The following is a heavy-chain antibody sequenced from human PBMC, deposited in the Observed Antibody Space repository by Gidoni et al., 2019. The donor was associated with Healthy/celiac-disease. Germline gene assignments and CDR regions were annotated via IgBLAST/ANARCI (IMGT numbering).Heavy chain of an antibody. CDR2: INHSGST. J-gene: IGHJ5*02. CDR1: GGSFSGYY. D-gene: IGHD3-16*01. Sequence: VHLHQWGAGLVTPSEPLPLTCAVLGGSFSGYYWSWIRQPPGKGLEWIGEINHSGSTNYNPSLKSRVTISVDTSKNQFSLKLSSVTAADTAVYYCARGYYDYVWGSANWFDPWGQGTLVTVSS. CDR3: ARGYYDYVWGSANWFDP. V-gene: IGHV4-34*01.